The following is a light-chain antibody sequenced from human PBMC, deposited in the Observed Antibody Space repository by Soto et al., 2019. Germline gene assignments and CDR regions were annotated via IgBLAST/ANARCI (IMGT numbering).Light chain of an antibody. CDR3: QQYNNWPWT. CDR2: GAS. V-gene: IGKV3D-15*01. J-gene: IGKJ1*01. Sequence: EIVMTQSPATLSVSPGERATLSCRASQSVSSNLAWYQQKPGQAPRLLIYGASTRATGIPARFSGSGSGTEFTLTISSLPSEDFAVYYCQQYNNWPWTFGQGTKVDIQ. CDR1: QSVSSN.